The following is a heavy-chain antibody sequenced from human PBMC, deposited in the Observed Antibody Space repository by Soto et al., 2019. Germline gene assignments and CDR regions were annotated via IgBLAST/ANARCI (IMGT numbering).Heavy chain of an antibody. D-gene: IGHD2-21*01. CDR1: GRPVSSGGYY. V-gene: IGHV4-31*03. Sequence: SETLSLTCTVSGRPVSSGGYYWSWIRQVPGKGLEWIGHIYVTGAVDYNPSLRDRITISQDTSERQFSLNLRLVTAADTAVYYCARLRIATNNYKWFDPWGQGTLVTVSS. J-gene: IGHJ5*02. CDR2: IYVTGAV. CDR3: ARLRIATNNYKWFDP.